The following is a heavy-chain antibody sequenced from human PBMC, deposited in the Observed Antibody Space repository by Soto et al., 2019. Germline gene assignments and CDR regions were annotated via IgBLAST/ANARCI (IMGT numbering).Heavy chain of an antibody. D-gene: IGHD6-13*01. J-gene: IGHJ4*02. V-gene: IGHV3-30-3*01. CDR3: ARDRNPFSSSPYDAFDY. CDR2: ISYDGSNK. Sequence: GGSLRLSCAASGFTFSSYAMHWVRQAPGKGLEWVAVISYDGSNKYYADSVKGRFTISRDNSKNTLYLQMNSLRAEDTAVYYCARDRNPFSSSPYDAFDYWGQGTLVTVSS. CDR1: GFTFSSYA.